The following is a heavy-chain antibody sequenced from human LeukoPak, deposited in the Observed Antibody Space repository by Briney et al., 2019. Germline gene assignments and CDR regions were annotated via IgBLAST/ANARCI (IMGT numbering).Heavy chain of an antibody. Sequence: SETLSLTCTAFSGSISSTSYYWGWIRQPPGKGLEWIGSIYYSGSTYYNPSLKSRVTISVDTSKNQFSLKLSSVTAADTAVYYCAKLIAVAAPFDYWGQGTLVTVSS. D-gene: IGHD6-19*01. J-gene: IGHJ4*02. CDR1: SGSISSTSYY. V-gene: IGHV4-39*01. CDR2: IYYSGST. CDR3: AKLIAVAAPFDY.